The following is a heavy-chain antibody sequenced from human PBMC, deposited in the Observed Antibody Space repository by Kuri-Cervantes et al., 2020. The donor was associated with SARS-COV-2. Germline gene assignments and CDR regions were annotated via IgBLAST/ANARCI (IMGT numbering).Heavy chain of an antibody. J-gene: IGHJ4*02. CDR3: ARDLTPERYCSSTSCYTDYDFWSNYLVDY. Sequence: GESLKISCAASGFTFSNYNMNWVRQAPGKGLEWVSSISSGSTYIYYADSVKGRFTISRDNAKNSLSLQLNSLRAEDTAVYYCARDLTPERYCSSTSCYTDYDFWSNYLVDYWGQGTLVTVSS. V-gene: IGHV3-21*01. CDR2: ISSGSTYI. CDR1: GFTFSNYN. D-gene: IGHD2-2*02.